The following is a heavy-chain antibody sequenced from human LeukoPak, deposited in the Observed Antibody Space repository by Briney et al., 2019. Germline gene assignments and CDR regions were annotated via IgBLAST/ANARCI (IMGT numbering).Heavy chain of an antibody. CDR3: ARLRRGLDV. V-gene: IGHV4-59*01. Sequence: SETLSLTCTVSGGSISSYYWSWIRQPPGKGLEWIGYIYYSGSTNYNPSLRSRVTISVDTSKNQFSLKLSSVTAADTAVYYCARLRRGLDVWGQGTTVTVSS. CDR1: GGSISSYY. CDR2: IYYSGST. J-gene: IGHJ6*02.